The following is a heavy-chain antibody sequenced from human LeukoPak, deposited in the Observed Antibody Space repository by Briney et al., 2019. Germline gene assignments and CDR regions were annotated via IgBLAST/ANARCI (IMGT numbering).Heavy chain of an antibody. CDR1: GYTFIVYY. Sequence: ASVKVSCKASGYTFIVYYMYWVRQAPGQGLEWMGWINPNSGGTNYAQKFQGRVTMTRDTSISTAYMELSRLRSDDTAVYYCAIWRSSSSFDYWGQGTLVTVSS. V-gene: IGHV1-2*02. D-gene: IGHD6-19*01. CDR3: AIWRSSSSFDY. CDR2: INPNSGGT. J-gene: IGHJ4*02.